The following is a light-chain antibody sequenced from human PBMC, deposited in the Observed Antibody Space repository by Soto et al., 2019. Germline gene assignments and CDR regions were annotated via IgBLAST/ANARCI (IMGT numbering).Light chain of an antibody. J-gene: IGKJ1*01. CDR2: AAS. V-gene: IGKV1-9*01. Sequence: NPVNMSLSVLSATVGDRVTITCRASQGITDYLAWYQQKPGKVPKLLIYAASTLQSGVPSRFSGSGSGTDFTLTISSFQPDDFTPYYCQVPTFHPCRFGQGAKV. CDR3: QVPTFHPCR. CDR1: QGITDY.